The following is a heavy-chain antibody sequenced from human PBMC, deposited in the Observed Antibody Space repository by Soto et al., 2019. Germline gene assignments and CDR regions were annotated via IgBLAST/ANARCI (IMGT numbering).Heavy chain of an antibody. CDR2: ISYDGSNK. V-gene: IGHV3-30*18. Sequence: QVQLVESGGGVVQPGRSLRLSCAASGFTFSSYGMHWVRQAPGKGLEWVAAISYDGSNKYYADSVKGRFTVSKDKPKNTLYLQGNSLRAEDTAVYYCAKDKVPVVVTAPFDYWGQGTLVTVSS. D-gene: IGHD2-21*02. J-gene: IGHJ4*02. CDR3: AKDKVPVVVTAPFDY. CDR1: GFTFSSYG.